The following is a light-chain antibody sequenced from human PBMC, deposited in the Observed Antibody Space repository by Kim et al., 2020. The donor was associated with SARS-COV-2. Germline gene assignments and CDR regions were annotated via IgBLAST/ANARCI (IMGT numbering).Light chain of an antibody. Sequence: QSVLTQPPSVSGAPGQMVTVSCTGSSSNIGAGYDVHWYQQLPGTAPKFLIYANNNRPSGVPDRFSGSKSGTSASLAITGLQAEDEADYYCQSYDSSLSGFVFGTGTKVTVL. J-gene: IGLJ1*01. CDR1: SSNIGAGYD. V-gene: IGLV1-40*01. CDR3: QSYDSSLSGFV. CDR2: ANN.